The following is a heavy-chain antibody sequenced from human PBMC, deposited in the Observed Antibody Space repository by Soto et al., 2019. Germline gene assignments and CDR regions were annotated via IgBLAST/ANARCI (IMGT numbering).Heavy chain of an antibody. V-gene: IGHV3-23*01. Sequence: EVQLLESGGGLVQPGGSLRLSCAASGFTFSTFAMSWVRQRPGKGLEWVSGISGSGGSTDYADSLKGRFTISRDNSNNTLYLQMSSLRVEDTAVYYCVKGRSGGTYSGAILPFDYWGQGTLVTVSS. CDR3: VKGRSGGTYSGAILPFDY. D-gene: IGHD1-26*01. CDR1: GFTFSTFA. J-gene: IGHJ4*02. CDR2: ISGSGGST.